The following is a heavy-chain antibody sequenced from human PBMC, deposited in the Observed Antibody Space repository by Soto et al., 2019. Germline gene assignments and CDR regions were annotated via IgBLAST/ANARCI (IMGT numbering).Heavy chain of an antibody. V-gene: IGHV3-74*01. D-gene: IGHD2-21*01. Sequence: EVQLVESGGGLVQPGGSLTLSCAASGFSVSYHWMHWVRLGPGRGLESISRIKTDGTYTDYADSVKGRFTISRDNAKNMLYLQMDSLRSEDTAVYYCARPKGAAYSAFDVWGQGTVVTVSS. CDR1: GFSVSYHW. CDR2: IKTDGTYT. CDR3: ARPKGAAYSAFDV. J-gene: IGHJ3*01.